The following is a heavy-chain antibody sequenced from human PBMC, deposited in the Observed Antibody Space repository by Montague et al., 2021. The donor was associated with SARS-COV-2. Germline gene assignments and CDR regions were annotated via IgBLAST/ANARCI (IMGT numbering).Heavy chain of an antibody. D-gene: IGHD2-15*01. J-gene: IGHJ4*02. CDR3: ARDYSHCSGGSCVFDY. V-gene: IGHV4-4*07. CDR1: GGSISNYY. CDR2: IYSSGST. Sequence: SETLSLTCTVSGGSISNYYWSWVRQPAGKGLEWIGRIYSSGSTNYNPSLKSRISMSVDTSKNQFSLKLSSVTAADTAIYYCARDYSHCSGGSCVFDYWGQGAL.